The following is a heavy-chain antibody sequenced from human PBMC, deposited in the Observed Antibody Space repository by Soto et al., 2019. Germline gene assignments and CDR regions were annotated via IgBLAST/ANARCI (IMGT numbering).Heavy chain of an antibody. J-gene: IGHJ5*02. CDR2: INHSGGT. Sequence: SETLSLTCAVYGGSFSGYYWSWIRQPPGKGLEWIGEINHSGGTNYNPSLKSRVTISADTSKNQFSLKLSSVTAADTAVYYCARGGPYYYDSSGYSDWFDPWGQGTLVTVSS. CDR1: GGSFSGYY. D-gene: IGHD3-22*01. V-gene: IGHV4-34*01. CDR3: ARGGPYYYDSSGYSDWFDP.